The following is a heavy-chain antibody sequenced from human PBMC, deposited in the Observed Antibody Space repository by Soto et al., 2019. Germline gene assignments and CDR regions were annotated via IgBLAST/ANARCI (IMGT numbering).Heavy chain of an antibody. Sequence: ASVKVSCKASGYAFTSFGITWVRQAPGQGLEWMGWIGTYHGNTNYAQKLQGRVTMTRDTSTTTAHMELRSLTSDDTAVYYCARDRGVGENTDVYDVWGQGTMVTLSS. CDR2: IGTYHGNT. J-gene: IGHJ3*01. CDR1: GYAFTSFG. V-gene: IGHV1-18*01. CDR3: ARDRGVGENTDVYDV. D-gene: IGHD1-26*01.